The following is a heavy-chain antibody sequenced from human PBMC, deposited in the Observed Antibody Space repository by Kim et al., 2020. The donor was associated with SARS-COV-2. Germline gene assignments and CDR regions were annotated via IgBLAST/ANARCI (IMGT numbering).Heavy chain of an antibody. J-gene: IGHJ4*02. V-gene: IGHV1-3*01. D-gene: IGHD4-17*01. Sequence: QKLQGRGTITRDTSARRAYMELSSLRSEDTAVYYCASSRAPSGDYVAFDYWGQGTLVTVSS. CDR3: ASSRAPSGDYVAFDY.